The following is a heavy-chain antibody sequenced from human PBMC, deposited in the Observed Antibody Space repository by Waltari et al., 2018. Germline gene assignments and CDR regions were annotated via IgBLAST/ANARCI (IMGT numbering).Heavy chain of an antibody. CDR3: ARDLGDRYYGMDV. Sequence: EVQLVESGGGLVKPGGSLRLSCAASGFTFSSYSMNWVRQAPGKGLEWVSSISSSSSYIYYADSVKGRFTISRDNAKNSLYLQMNSLRAEDTAVYYCARDLGDRYYGMDVWGQGTTVTVSS. D-gene: IGHD3-22*01. CDR2: ISSSSSYI. CDR1: GFTFSSYS. J-gene: IGHJ6*02. V-gene: IGHV3-21*01.